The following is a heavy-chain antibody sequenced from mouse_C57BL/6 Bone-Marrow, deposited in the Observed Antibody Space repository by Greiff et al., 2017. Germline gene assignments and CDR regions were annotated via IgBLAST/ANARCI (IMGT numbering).Heavy chain of an antibody. D-gene: IGHD2-3*01. CDR1: GYTFTDYY. CDR2: IFPGSGST. V-gene: IGHV1-75*01. Sequence: VQGVESGPELVKPGASVKISCKASGYTFTDYYINWVKQRPGQGLEWIGWIFPGSGSTYYNEKFKGKATLTVDQSSSTAYMLLSSLTSEDSAVYFCARGLLSAWFAYWGQGTLVTVSA. J-gene: IGHJ3*01. CDR3: ARGLLSAWFAY.